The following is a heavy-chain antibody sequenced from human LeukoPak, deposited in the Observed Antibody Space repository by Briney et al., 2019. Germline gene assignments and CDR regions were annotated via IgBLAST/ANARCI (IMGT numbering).Heavy chain of an antibody. Sequence: GASVKVSCKPSRYTFTGYYLHWVRQAPGQGLEWMGWINPDSGGTDYAQKLQGRVTMTRDTSISTAYMELSRLTSDDTAVYYCARDYYGSGKNWFDHWGQGTLVTVSS. CDR3: ARDYYGSGKNWFDH. CDR2: INPDSGGT. J-gene: IGHJ5*02. CDR1: RYTFTGYY. D-gene: IGHD3-10*01. V-gene: IGHV1-2*02.